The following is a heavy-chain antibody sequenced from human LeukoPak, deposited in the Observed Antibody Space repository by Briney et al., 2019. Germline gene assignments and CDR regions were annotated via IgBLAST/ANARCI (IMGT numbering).Heavy chain of an antibody. CDR2: INPSGGST. J-gene: IGHJ5*02. CDR3: ARDLDVSFGWDNWFDP. Sequence: ASVKVSCKASGYTFTSYYMHWVRQAPGQGLEWMGIINPSGGSTSYAQKFQGRVTMTRDTSTSTVYMELSSLRSEDTAVYYCARDLDVSFGWDNWFDPWGQGTLVTVSS. CDR1: GYTFTSYY. V-gene: IGHV1-46*01. D-gene: IGHD3-10*01.